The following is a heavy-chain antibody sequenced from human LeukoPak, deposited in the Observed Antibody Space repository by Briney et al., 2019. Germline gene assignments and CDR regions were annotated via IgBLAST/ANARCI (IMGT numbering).Heavy chain of an antibody. CDR3: AEAGGTYYYVSSGSLGDYFDC. Sequence: PGGSLRLSCAASGFTFDDYAMHWARQAPGKGLEWVSGISWNSGSIGYADSVKGRFTISRDNAKNSLYLQMNSLRAEDTALYYCAEAGGTYYYVSSGSLGDYFDCWGQRTQVSVCS. CDR1: GFTFDDYA. D-gene: IGHD3-22*01. CDR2: ISWNSGSI. V-gene: IGHV3-9*01. J-gene: IGHJ4*02.